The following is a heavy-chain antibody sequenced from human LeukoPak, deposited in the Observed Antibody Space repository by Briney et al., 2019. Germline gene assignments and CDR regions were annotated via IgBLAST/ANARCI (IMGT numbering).Heavy chain of an antibody. CDR1: GYNFSSYY. V-gene: IGHV1-46*01. CDR2: LNPSRGTT. D-gene: IGHD3-16*01. J-gene: IGHJ4*02. Sequence: GASVKLSCKASGYNFSSYYIQWVRQDPGQGLEWMGLLNPSRGTTAYAPKFQGRDTMTRDTSSNTVYMELRGLRSDDTAIYYCARDATRGIGGSYDLDFWGQGSLVTVSS. CDR3: ARDATRGIGGSYDLDF.